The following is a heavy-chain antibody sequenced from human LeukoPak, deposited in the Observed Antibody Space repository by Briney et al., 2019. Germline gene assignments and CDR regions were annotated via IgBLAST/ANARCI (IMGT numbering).Heavy chain of an antibody. Sequence: GGSLRLSCAASGFTFSSYSMNWVRQAPGKGLEWVSSISSSSSYIYYADSVKGRFTISRDNAKNSLYLQMNSLRAEDTAVYYCARAPERNYDILTGYYGDYFDYWGQGTLVTVSS. CDR2: ISSSSSYI. V-gene: IGHV3-21*01. D-gene: IGHD3-9*01. CDR3: ARAPERNYDILTGYYGDYFDY. CDR1: GFTFSSYS. J-gene: IGHJ4*02.